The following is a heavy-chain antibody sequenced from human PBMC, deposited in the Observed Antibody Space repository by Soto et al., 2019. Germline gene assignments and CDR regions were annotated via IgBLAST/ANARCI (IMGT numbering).Heavy chain of an antibody. CDR2: IIPIFGTA. V-gene: IGHV1-69*13. CDR1: GSTYSRYA. D-gene: IGHD3-22*01. Sequence: GALRKVCCKTSGSTYSRYAISWRRQDPGQGLEWMGGIIPIFGTANYAQKFQGRVTITADESTSTAYMELSSLRSEDTAVYYCARDPLYDTSPDYFGYWGQGTLVPVSS. CDR3: ARDPLYDTSPDYFGY. J-gene: IGHJ4*02.